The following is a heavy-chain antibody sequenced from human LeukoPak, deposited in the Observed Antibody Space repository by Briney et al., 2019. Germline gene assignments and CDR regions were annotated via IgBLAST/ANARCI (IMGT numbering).Heavy chain of an antibody. CDR2: IYYSGST. CDR3: VRDDYGAVFDY. J-gene: IGHJ4*02. CDR1: SGSISSYY. V-gene: IGHV4-59*12. Sequence: SETRSLTCTVSSGSISSYYWSWIRQPPGKGLEWIGYIYYSGSTNYNPSLKSRVTISVDTSKNQFSLKLSSVTAADTAVYYSVRDDYGAVFDYWGQGTLVTVSS. D-gene: IGHD4-17*01.